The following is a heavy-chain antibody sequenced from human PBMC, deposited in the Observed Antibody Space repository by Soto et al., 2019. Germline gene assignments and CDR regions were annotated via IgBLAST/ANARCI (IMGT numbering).Heavy chain of an antibody. CDR3: ARDYSSSWNPYYYYGMDV. Sequence: SETLSLTCTFSGVSISSGVYYWSWIRQHPGKGLEWIGYIYYSGSTYYNPSLKSRVTISVDTSKNQFSLKLSSVTAADTAVYYCARDYSSSWNPYYYYGMDVWGQGTTVTVSS. D-gene: IGHD6-13*01. J-gene: IGHJ6*02. V-gene: IGHV4-31*03. CDR1: GVSISSGVYY. CDR2: IYYSGST.